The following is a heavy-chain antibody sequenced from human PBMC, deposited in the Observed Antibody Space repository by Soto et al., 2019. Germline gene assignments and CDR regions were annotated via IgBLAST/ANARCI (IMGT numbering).Heavy chain of an antibody. D-gene: IGHD2-2*02. J-gene: IGHJ4*02. V-gene: IGHV1-18*04. CDR2: ISAYNGNT. CDR1: GYTFIGYY. Sequence: EASVKVSCKASGYTFIGYYIHWVRQAPGQGLEWMGWISAYNGNTNYAQKLQGRVTMTTDTSTSTAYMELSSLRSDDTAVYYCARGGYCSSTSCYNYLDYWGQGTLVTVSS. CDR3: ARGGYCSSTSCYNYLDY.